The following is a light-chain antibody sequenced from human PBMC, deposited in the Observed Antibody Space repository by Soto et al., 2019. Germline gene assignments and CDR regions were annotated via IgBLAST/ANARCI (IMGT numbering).Light chain of an antibody. CDR1: QSINNR. V-gene: IGKV1-5*01. Sequence: DIQMTQSPFTLSASVGDRVTITCRASQSINNRLACHQQKPGKAPMVLIYDASNLKSGVPSRFSGSGSGTEFTLTISSLQPDDFATYYCQQYYGYPWTFAQGTKVDI. CDR3: QQYYGYPWT. CDR2: DAS. J-gene: IGKJ1*01.